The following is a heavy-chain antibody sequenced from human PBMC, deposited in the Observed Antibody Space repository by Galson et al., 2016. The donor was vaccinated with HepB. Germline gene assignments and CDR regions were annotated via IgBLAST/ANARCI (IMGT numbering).Heavy chain of an antibody. CDR2: IDWDDDK. D-gene: IGHD3-22*01. Sequence: PALVKPTQTLTLTCTFSGFSLNTSATRVSWIRQPPGKALEWLARIDWDDDKFYSTSLKTRLTISKDTSKNQVVLTMTNMDPVDTATYYCARQINYYDSIDYYPGVGFDPWGQGTLVTVSS. J-gene: IGHJ5*02. CDR3: ARQINYYDSIDYYPGVGFDP. V-gene: IGHV2-70*04. CDR1: GFSLNTSATR.